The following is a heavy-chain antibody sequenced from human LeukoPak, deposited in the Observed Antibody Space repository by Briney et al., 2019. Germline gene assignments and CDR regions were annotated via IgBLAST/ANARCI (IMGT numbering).Heavy chain of an antibody. Sequence: ASVKVSCKASGGTFSSYAISWVRQAPGQGLEWMGRIIPILGIANYAQKFQGRVTITADKSTSTAYMELSSLRSEDTAVYYCASLIAAAPDVDYWGQGTLVTVSS. CDR3: ASLIAAAPDVDY. V-gene: IGHV1-69*04. CDR2: IIPILGIA. CDR1: GGTFSSYA. D-gene: IGHD6-13*01. J-gene: IGHJ4*02.